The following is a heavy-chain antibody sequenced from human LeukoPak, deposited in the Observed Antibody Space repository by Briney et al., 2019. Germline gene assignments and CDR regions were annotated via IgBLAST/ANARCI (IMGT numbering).Heavy chain of an antibody. CDR2: ISSSSSYI. D-gene: IGHD3-22*01. CDR1: GFTFSSYS. V-gene: IGHV3-21*01. CDR3: ARDQTYYYDSSGQDGAFDY. Sequence: GGSLRLSCAASGFTFSSYSMNWVRQAPGKGLEWVSSISSSSSYIYYADSVKGRFTISRDNAKNSLYLRMNSLRAEDTAVYYCARDQTYYYDSSGQDGAFDYWGQGTLVTVSS. J-gene: IGHJ4*02.